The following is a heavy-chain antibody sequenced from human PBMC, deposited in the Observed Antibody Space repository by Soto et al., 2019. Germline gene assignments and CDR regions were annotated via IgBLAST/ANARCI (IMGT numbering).Heavy chain of an antibody. CDR2: INHSGST. CDR1: GGSFSGYF. Sequence: SETLSLTCAVYGGSFSGYFWSWIRHPPGKGLEWIGEINHSGSTNYNPSLKSRVTISVDTSKNQFSLKLSSVTAADTAVYYCARLRKGSYRYGIDYWGQGTLVTVSS. CDR3: ARLRKGSYRYGIDY. V-gene: IGHV4-34*01. D-gene: IGHD3-16*02. J-gene: IGHJ4*02.